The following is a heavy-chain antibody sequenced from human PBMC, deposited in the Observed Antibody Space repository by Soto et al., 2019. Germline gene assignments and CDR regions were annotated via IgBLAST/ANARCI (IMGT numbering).Heavy chain of an antibody. CDR1: GFTFSSDW. CDR2: IKTDGTIT. D-gene: IGHD3-10*01. CDR3: TRDQDTYGQAVFDS. J-gene: IGHJ4*02. Sequence: GGSLRLSCAASGFTFSSDWMHWVRQAPGKGLVWVSRIKTDGTITNYADSVKGRFTISRDNAKNTLYLHMDSLRPEDTAMYYCTRDQDTYGQAVFDSWGQGTLVTVSS. V-gene: IGHV3-74*01.